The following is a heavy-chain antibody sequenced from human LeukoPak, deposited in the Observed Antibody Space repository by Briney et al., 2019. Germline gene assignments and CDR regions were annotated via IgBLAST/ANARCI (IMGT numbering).Heavy chain of an antibody. D-gene: IGHD1-1*01. V-gene: IGHV4-59*01. J-gene: IGHJ6*03. CDR2: IYYSGST. CDR1: GASISRYY. Sequence: SETLSLTCTVSGASISRYYWSWIRQPPGRGLDWVGYIYYSGSTNYNAPLKNRVTISVDTSKNQFSLKLSSVTAADTAVFYCARVSWFPGTSYYYMDVWGKGTTVTVSS. CDR3: ARVSWFPGTSYYYMDV.